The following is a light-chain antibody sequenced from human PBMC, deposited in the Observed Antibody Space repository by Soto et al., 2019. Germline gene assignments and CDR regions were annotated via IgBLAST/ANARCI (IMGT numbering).Light chain of an antibody. CDR1: SSDVGDYNY. CDR2: EVT. CDR3: SSYAGSNNWV. Sequence: QSALTQPPSASGSPGQSVTISCTGTSSDVGDYNYVSWYQQHPGKAPKLLIYEVTERPSGVPDRFSGSKSGNTASLTVSGLQADDEADYYCSSYAGSNNWVFGGGTKLTVL. J-gene: IGLJ3*02. V-gene: IGLV2-8*01.